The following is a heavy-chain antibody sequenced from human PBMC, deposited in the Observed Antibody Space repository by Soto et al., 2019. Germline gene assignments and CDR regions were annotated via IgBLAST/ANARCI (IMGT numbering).Heavy chain of an antibody. CDR3: ARGGVVPDV. V-gene: IGHV4-31*03. D-gene: IGHD2-8*01. CDR2: IYYSGST. Sequence: PSETLSLTCTVSGGSISSGGYYWSWIRQHPGKGLECIGYIYYSGSTYYNPSLKSRVTLSVVTSKNQFSLKLSSVTAADTAVYYCARGGVVPDVWGQGTTVTVSS. CDR1: GGSISSGGYY. J-gene: IGHJ6*02.